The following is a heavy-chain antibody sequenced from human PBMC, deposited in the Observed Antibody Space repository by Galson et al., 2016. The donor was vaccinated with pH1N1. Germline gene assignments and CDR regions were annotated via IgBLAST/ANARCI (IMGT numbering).Heavy chain of an antibody. CDR2: IYQSGRS. D-gene: IGHD3-16*01. Sequence: ETLSLTCGVSGYSINSNNYWGWIRQSPGKGLEWIGSIYQSGRSYYTPSLKSRVAISVDSSKNLFSLNLTSVTAADTAVYYCARMGSTETLFDDWGQGTLLSVSP. V-gene: IGHV4-38-2*01. J-gene: IGHJ4*02. CDR3: ARMGSTETLFDD. CDR1: GYSINSNNY.